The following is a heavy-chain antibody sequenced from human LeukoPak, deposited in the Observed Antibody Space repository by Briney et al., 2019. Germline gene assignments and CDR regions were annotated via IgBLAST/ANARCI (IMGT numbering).Heavy chain of an antibody. CDR3: ARPYSSSWSTDFDY. CDR1: GYSFSNYG. D-gene: IGHD6-13*01. CDR2: ISTYNGKT. J-gene: IGHJ4*02. V-gene: IGHV1-18*01. Sequence: ASVKVSCKASGYSFSNYGISWVRQAPGQGLEWMGWISTYNGKTKYAQNLHGRVTMTTDTSTTTVYMELRSLTSDDTAVYYCARPYSSSWSTDFDYWGQGTLVTVSS.